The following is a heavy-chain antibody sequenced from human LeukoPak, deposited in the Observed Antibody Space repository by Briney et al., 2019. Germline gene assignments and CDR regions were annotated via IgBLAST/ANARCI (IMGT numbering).Heavy chain of an antibody. CDR1: GYTFTSYA. J-gene: IGHJ6*03. V-gene: IGHV7-4-1*02. CDR2: INTNTGNP. CDR3: AREVVAVAGINLYYYYYMDV. D-gene: IGHD6-19*01. Sequence: ASVKVSCKASGYTFTSYAMNWVRQAPGQGLEWMGWINTNTGNPTYAQGFTGRFVFSLDTSVSTAYLQISSLKAEDTAVYYCAREVVAVAGINLYYYYYMDVWGKGTTVTISS.